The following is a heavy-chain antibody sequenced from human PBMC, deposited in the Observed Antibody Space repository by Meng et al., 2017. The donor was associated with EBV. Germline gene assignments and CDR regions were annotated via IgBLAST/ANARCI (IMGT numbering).Heavy chain of an antibody. CDR1: GFTFSRFW. CDR3: SRDLAGPFDD. CDR2: TNEDGGIT. Sequence: EVRLVWFGGGPVGHGGALRISCAVFGFTFSRFWMHWVRQVPGKGLVWVARTNEDGGITNYADSVKGRFIISRDNTRNTLYLQMNSLRDEDTAVYFCSRDLAGPFDDWGQGTLVTVSS. V-gene: IGHV3-74*01. J-gene: IGHJ4*02.